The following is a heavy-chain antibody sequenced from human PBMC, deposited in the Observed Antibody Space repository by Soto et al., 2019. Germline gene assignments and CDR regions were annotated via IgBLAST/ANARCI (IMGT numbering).Heavy chain of an antibody. CDR2: IYYGGTT. CDR1: GGSFSPNY. D-gene: IGHD3-3*02. V-gene: IGHV4-59*08. Sequence: QVQLQESGPGLVKPSETLSLTCRLSGGSFSPNYWGWFRQSPGKGLEWVGYIYYGGTTSYNPSLMSRVPISLESSKSHFSLRLNSVTAADTAVYYCARLGAFYQSLDPWGPGTLVTVSS. CDR3: ARLGAFYQSLDP. J-gene: IGHJ5*02.